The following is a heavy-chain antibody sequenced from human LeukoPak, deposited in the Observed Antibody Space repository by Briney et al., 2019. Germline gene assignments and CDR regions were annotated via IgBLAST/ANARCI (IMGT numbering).Heavy chain of an antibody. D-gene: IGHD6-19*01. CDR2: INAGNGNT. V-gene: IGHV1-3*01. Sequence: ASVKVSCKASGYTFTSYAMHWVRQAPGQRLEWMGWINAGNGNTKYSQKFQGRVTITRDTSASTAYMELSSLRSEDTAVYYCARDRDSSGWSYYYYYGMDVWGQGTTVTVSS. J-gene: IGHJ6*02. CDR3: ARDRDSSGWSYYYYYGMDV. CDR1: GYTFTSYA.